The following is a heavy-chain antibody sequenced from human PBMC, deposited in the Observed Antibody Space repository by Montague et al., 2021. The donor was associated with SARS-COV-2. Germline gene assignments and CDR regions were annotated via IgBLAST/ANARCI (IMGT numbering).Heavy chain of an antibody. CDR1: GGSISSPDYY. Sequence: SETLSLTCTVSGGSISSPDYYWGWIRQSPGKGLEWIGSISYTGRTYYNPSLRSRVSFSMDTSKNHFSLSLSSVTVADTAVYFCARQLPSYCATNKCYPYYFDGRGPGDLVTGSS. CDR2: ISYTGRT. J-gene: IGHJ4*02. CDR3: ARQLPSYCATNKCYPYYFDG. D-gene: IGHD2-8*01. V-gene: IGHV4-39*01.